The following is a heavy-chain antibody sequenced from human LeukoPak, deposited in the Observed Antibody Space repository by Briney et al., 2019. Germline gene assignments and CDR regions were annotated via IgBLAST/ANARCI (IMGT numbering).Heavy chain of an antibody. Sequence: GGSLRLSCAASGFTVSSNYMSWVRQAPGKGLEWVSAISGSGGSTYYADSVKGRFTISRDNSKNTLYLQMNSLRAEDTAVYYCAKDFIAAAGFFDYWGQGTLVTVSS. CDR3: AKDFIAAAGFFDY. CDR2: ISGSGGST. J-gene: IGHJ4*02. D-gene: IGHD6-13*01. V-gene: IGHV3-23*01. CDR1: GFTVSSNY.